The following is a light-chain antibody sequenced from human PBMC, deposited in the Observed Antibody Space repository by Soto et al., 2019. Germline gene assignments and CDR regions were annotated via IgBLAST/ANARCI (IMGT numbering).Light chain of an antibody. CDR2: GAS. CDR3: QQYDNVPLT. V-gene: IGKV1-33*01. Sequence: DIQLTQSPSSVSASVGDRVTITCRANQHIDRWLAWFQQKPGKAPELLIYGASKLEAGVPSRFSGRGSGTDFTFSISSLQPEDIATYYCQQYDNVPLTFGGGTKVEIK. J-gene: IGKJ4*01. CDR1: QHIDRW.